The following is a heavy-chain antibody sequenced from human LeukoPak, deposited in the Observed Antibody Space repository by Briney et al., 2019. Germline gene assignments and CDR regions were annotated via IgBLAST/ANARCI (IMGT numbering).Heavy chain of an antibody. Sequence: GGSLRLSCVASGFTFSSYAVSWFRQAPGKGLEWVSTVGRSGVDIYYADSVRGRFTISKDSSKNTLQMNSLSVEDTAIYYCVKHSGGVYGNSDSWGQGILVTVSS. D-gene: IGHD1-1*01. J-gene: IGHJ4*02. CDR1: GFTFSSYA. V-gene: IGHV3-23*01. CDR3: VKHSGGVYGNSDS. CDR2: VGRSGVDI.